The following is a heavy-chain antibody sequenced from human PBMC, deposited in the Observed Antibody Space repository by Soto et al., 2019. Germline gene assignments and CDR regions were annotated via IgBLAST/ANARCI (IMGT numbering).Heavy chain of an antibody. J-gene: IGHJ4*02. CDR2: IIPVFQTA. V-gene: IGHV1-69*01. Sequence: HEQLVQSGAEVKKPGSSVKVSCKASGGLFSSYPLSWVRQVPGQGLEWMGGIIPVFQTAYYTQRFQGRVTITADESTNTAYMELSSLRCEDTAIYYCARGGSGYTWFNEFWGQGTLVTVSS. D-gene: IGHD3-22*01. CDR3: ARGGSGYTWFNEF. CDR1: GGLFSSYP.